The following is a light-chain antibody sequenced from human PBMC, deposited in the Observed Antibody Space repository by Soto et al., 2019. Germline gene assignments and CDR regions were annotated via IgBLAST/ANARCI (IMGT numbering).Light chain of an antibody. CDR3: AAWDDSLNGVV. J-gene: IGLJ2*01. CDR2: NTC. V-gene: IGLV1-44*01. CDR1: SSNIGSHT. Sequence: QSVLTQPPSASGTPGQRVTISCSGSSSNIGSHTVNWYQQLPGTAPRLLIYNTCYRPSGVPDRFSGSKSGTSASLAISGLQSEDEADYYCAAWDDSLNGVVFGGGTKVTVL.